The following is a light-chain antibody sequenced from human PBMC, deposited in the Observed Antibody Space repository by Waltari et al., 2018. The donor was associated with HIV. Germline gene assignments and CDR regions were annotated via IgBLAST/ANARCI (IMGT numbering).Light chain of an antibody. CDR1: SSAVGGEYY. CDR3: SAYAGSNNLV. CDR2: EVT. V-gene: IGLV2-8*01. J-gene: IGLJ3*02. Sequence: QSALTQPPPASGSPGQSVTISCTGTSSAVGGEYYVSRYPQHPGKAPKLTIYEVTQRPAAVPDRCTGYKSGNTASLTVSWRQAEDDADDGCSAYAGSNNLVFGGGTKLTV.